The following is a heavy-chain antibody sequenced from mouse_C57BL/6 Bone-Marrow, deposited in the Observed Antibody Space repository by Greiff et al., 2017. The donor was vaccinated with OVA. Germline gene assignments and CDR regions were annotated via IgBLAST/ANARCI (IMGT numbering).Heavy chain of an antibody. V-gene: IGHV5-12*01. Sequence: EVKLMESGGGLVQPGGSLKLSCAASGFTFSDYYMYWVRQTPEKRLEWVAYISNGGGSTYYPDTVKGRFTISRDNAKNTLYLQMSRLKSEDTAMYYCARRFYDGYYWFAYWGQGTLVTVSA. D-gene: IGHD2-3*01. J-gene: IGHJ3*01. CDR3: ARRFYDGYYWFAY. CDR2: ISNGGGST. CDR1: GFTFSDYY.